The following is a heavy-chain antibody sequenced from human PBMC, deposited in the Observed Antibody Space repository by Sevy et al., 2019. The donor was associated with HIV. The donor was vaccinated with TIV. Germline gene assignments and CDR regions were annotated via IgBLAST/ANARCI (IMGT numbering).Heavy chain of an antibody. J-gene: IGHJ1*01. V-gene: IGHV3-23*01. D-gene: IGHD1-26*01. Sequence: GGSLRLSCAASGFTFSSYAMSWVRQAPGKGLEWVSAMGGSGGSTYYADSVKGRFTISRDNSKNTLYLQMNSLRAEDTAVYYCAKSGSYYAEYFQHWGQGTLVTVSS. CDR1: GFTFSSYA. CDR2: MGGSGGST. CDR3: AKSGSYYAEYFQH.